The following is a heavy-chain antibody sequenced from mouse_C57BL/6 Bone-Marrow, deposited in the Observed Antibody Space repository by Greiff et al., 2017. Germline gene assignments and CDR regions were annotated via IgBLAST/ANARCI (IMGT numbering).Heavy chain of an antibody. D-gene: IGHD1-1*01. CDR3: ASSSSHYAMDY. J-gene: IGHJ4*01. Sequence: EVKLMESGPSLVRPSQTLSLTCTVTGFSINSDCYWIWIRPFPGNKLEYIGYTFYSGITYYNPSLESRTYITRDTSKNQFSLKLSSVTTEDTATNYCASSSSHYAMDYWGQGTSVTVAS. V-gene: IGHV3-3*01. CDR2: TFYSGIT. CDR1: GFSINSDCY.